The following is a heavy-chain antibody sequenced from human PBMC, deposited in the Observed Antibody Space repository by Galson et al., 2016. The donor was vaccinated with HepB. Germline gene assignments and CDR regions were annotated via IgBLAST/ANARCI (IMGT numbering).Heavy chain of an antibody. CDR2: ISQDGSNK. Sequence: SLRLSCAASGFTFSSYGMHWVRQAPGKGLEWMAVISQDGSNKYYADSMKGRFTISRDTSNNTLYLQMNSLRAEDTAVYYCAKKSPGKELSPPDYWGQGTLVTVSS. CDR3: AKKSPGKELSPPDY. J-gene: IGHJ4*02. V-gene: IGHV3-30*18. D-gene: IGHD1-26*01. CDR1: GFTFSSYG.